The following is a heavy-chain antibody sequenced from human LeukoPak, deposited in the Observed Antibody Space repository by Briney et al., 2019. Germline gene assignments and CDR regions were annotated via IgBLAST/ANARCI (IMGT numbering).Heavy chain of an antibody. J-gene: IGHJ5*02. CDR2: IRPTDGTT. V-gene: IGHV3-48*01. CDR1: GFTFSSYA. Sequence: GGSLRLSCAASGFTFSSYAMTWVRQAPGKGLEWVSYIRPTDGTTHYTDAVEGRFTISRDNVKNSLSLQMTSLRVDDSAIYYCVRGQTSLDNWFDPWGQGTLVIVSS. CDR3: VRGQTSLDNWFDP.